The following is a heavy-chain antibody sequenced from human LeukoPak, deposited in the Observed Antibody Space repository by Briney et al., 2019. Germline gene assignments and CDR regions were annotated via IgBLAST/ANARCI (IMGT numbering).Heavy chain of an antibody. Sequence: SETLSLTCSASGGSISSNYWTWIRQSPGRGLEYIGHVSYTGRTRYNPSLQRRLTISLDTSNNHFSLHLTSVSAADTAVYYCARLLDYDNSGAPDIFDIWGQGTMVTVSS. D-gene: IGHD3-22*01. V-gene: IGHV4-59*01. J-gene: IGHJ3*02. CDR1: GGSISSNY. CDR2: VSYTGRT. CDR3: ARLLDYDNSGAPDIFDI.